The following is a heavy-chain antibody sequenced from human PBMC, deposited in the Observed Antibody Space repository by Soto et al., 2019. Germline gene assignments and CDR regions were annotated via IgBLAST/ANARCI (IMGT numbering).Heavy chain of an antibody. D-gene: IGHD1-7*01. CDR2: MSGSSSTT. V-gene: IGHV3-23*01. J-gene: IGHJ4*02. CDR1: GLTFSNYA. CDR3: AKNQERELPRVIDF. Sequence: GGSLRLSCATSGLTFSNYAMSWVRQAPGGGLEWVSSMSGSSSTTYYADSVRGRFTISRDRSKNTLYLQMSSLRAEDTALYYCAKNQERELPRVIDFWGQGTLVTV.